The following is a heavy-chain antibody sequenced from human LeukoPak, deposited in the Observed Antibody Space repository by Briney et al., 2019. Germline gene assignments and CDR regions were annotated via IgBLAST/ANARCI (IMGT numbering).Heavy chain of an antibody. D-gene: IGHD6-19*01. CDR3: ARHSSGWYPYFDY. CDR1: GGSISSSSYY. J-gene: IGHJ4*02. Sequence: SETLSLTCTVSGGSISSSSYYWGWIRQPPGKGLEWIGSPYYSGNTYYNPSLKSRVTISVDTSKNQFSLKLSSVTAADTAVYYCARHSSGWYPYFDYWGQGTLVTVSS. CDR2: PYYSGNT. V-gene: IGHV4-39*01.